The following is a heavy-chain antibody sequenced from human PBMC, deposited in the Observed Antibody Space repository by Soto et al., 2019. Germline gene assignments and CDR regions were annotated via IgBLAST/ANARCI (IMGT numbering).Heavy chain of an antibody. Sequence: QVQLVQSGAEVKKPGASVKVSCKASGYTFTSYYMHWVRQAPGQGLEWMGIINPSGGSTSYAQKFQGRVTMTRDTSTSTVYMELSSLRSEDTAVYYCARDPYDITPYYYYGMDVWGQGTTVTVSS. D-gene: IGHD3-22*01. CDR1: GYTFTSYY. V-gene: IGHV1-46*01. J-gene: IGHJ6*02. CDR3: ARDPYDITPYYYYGMDV. CDR2: INPSGGST.